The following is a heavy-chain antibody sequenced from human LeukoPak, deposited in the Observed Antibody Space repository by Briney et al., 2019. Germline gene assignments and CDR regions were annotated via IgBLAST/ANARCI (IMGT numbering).Heavy chain of an antibody. J-gene: IGHJ6*03. CDR1: GYTFTGYY. Sequence: ASVKVSCKASGYTFTGYYMHWVRQAPGQGLEWMGWINPNSGGTNYAQKFQGRVTMTRDTSISTAYMELSRLRSDDTAVYYCARGGPPGYYYDYYMDVWGKGTTVTISS. CDR3: ARGGPPGYYYDYYMDV. CDR2: INPNSGGT. V-gene: IGHV1-2*02.